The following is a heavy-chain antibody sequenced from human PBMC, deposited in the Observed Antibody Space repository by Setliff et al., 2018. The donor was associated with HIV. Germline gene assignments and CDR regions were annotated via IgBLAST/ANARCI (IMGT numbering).Heavy chain of an antibody. CDR2: IYYSGST. V-gene: IGHV4-59*11. CDR1: GGSISSHY. CDR3: ARDPVPQKRNNFWSGYSDY. J-gene: IGHJ4*02. D-gene: IGHD3-3*01. Sequence: PSETLSLTCTVSGGSISSHYWSWIRQPPGKGLEWIGSIYYSGSTNYNPSLKSRVTISVDTSKNQFSLKLSSVTAADTAVYYCARDPVPQKRNNFWSGYSDYWGQGTLVTV.